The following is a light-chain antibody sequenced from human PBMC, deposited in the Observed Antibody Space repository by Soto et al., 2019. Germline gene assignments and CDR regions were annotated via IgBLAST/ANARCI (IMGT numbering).Light chain of an antibody. Sequence: DIQMTQSPSSLSASVGDRVTITCRASQSISSYLNWYQQKPGKAPKLLIYAASSLESGVPSRFRGGGSGTDSTLTISSLQPEDFATYYCQQSYSTPWTFGQGTKVEIK. V-gene: IGKV1-39*01. CDR1: QSISSY. J-gene: IGKJ1*01. CDR2: AAS. CDR3: QQSYSTPWT.